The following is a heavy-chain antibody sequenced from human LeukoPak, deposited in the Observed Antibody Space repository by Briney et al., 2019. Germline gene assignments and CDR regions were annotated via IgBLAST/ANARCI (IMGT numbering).Heavy chain of an antibody. D-gene: IGHD6-13*01. CDR1: GGSISSGGYY. V-gene: IGHV4-31*03. Sequence: PSETLSLTCTVSGGSISSGGYYWSWIRQHPGKGPEWIGYIYYSGSTYYNPSLKSRVTISVDTSKNQFSLKLSSVTAADTAVYYCARAYTSSCRWFDPWGQGTLVTVSS. J-gene: IGHJ5*02. CDR2: IYYSGST. CDR3: ARAYTSSCRWFDP.